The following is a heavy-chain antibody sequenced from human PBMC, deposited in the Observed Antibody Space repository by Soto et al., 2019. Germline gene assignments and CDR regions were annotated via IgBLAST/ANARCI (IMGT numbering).Heavy chain of an antibody. V-gene: IGHV1-69*01. CDR1: GGSFSDYA. D-gene: IGHD3-22*01. CDR3: ARDGDYYDSSGFQRDYHYYGMDV. CDR2: IIPMLGIA. J-gene: IGHJ6*02. Sequence: QVQLVQSGAEVKKPGSSVKVSCQASGGSFSDYAISWVRQAPGQGLEWMGGIIPMLGIADNAQKFQGRVIITADEYTSTVYMELSSVGSEDTAVYYCARDGDYYDSSGFQRDYHYYGMDVWGQGTTVTVAS.